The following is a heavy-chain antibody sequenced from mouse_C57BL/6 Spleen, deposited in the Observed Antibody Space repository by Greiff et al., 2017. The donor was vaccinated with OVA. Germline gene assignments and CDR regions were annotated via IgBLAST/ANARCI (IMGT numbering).Heavy chain of an antibody. Sequence: VQLQQSGPELVKPGPSVKISCTASGYSFTGYYMHWVKQSHGNILDWIGYIYPYNGVSSYNQKFTGKATLTVDKSSSTAYMELRRLTSEDAAVYYCAGLQEVFDVWGTGTTVTVSS. CDR1: GYSFTGYY. CDR3: AGLQEVFDV. CDR2: IYPYNGVS. V-gene: IGHV1-31*01. D-gene: IGHD3-1*01. J-gene: IGHJ1*03.